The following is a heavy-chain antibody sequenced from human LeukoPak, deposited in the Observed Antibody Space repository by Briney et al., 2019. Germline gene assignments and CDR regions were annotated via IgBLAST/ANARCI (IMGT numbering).Heavy chain of an antibody. V-gene: IGHV3-30*18. CDR2: ISYDGSNK. D-gene: IGHD7-27*01. Sequence: GGSLRLSCAASGFTFSSYGMHWVRQAPGKGLEWVAVISYDGSNKYYADSVKGRFTISRDNAKNSLYLQMNSLRAEDTAVYYCAKDLNNWGPGGFDYWGQGTLVTVSS. CDR3: AKDLNNWGPGGFDY. J-gene: IGHJ4*02. CDR1: GFTFSSYG.